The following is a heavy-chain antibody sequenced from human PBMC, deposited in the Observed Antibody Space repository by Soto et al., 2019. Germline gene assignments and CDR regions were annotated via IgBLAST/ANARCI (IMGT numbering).Heavy chain of an antibody. CDR1: GGSITSSGSA. CDR3: ARHLHNQGFEYYFDS. J-gene: IGHJ4*02. D-gene: IGHD1-1*01. CDR2: IDYSGNI. V-gene: IGHV4-39*01. Sequence: QLQLQESGPGLVKPSETLSLTCNASGGSITSSGSAWGWIRQSPGKGLEWIGTIDYSGNIYYIPSLKSRITISVDTSKTQISLKLSSVTAADTSVYYCARHLHNQGFEYYFDSWGQGTLVTVSS.